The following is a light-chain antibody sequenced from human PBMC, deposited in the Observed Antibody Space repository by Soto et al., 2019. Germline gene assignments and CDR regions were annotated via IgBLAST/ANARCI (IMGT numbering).Light chain of an antibody. Sequence: QSVLTQPASVSGSPGQSITISCTGTSSDVGDYEYVSWYQQHPGKGPKLMIYEVSNRTSGASNRFSGSKSGSTASLTISGLQAEDETEYFCSSYKKTSRVYVFGTGTKVTVL. V-gene: IGLV2-14*01. CDR2: EVS. CDR1: SSDVGDYEY. CDR3: SSYKKTSRVYV. J-gene: IGLJ1*01.